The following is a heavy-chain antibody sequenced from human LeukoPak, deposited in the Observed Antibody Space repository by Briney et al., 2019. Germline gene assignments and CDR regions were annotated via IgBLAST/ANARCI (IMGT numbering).Heavy chain of an antibody. J-gene: IGHJ5*02. CDR3: ARDRLGTTGPNWFDP. D-gene: IGHD1-1*01. CDR1: GGTFSSYA. CDR2: IIPIFGTA. V-gene: IGHV1-69*05. Sequence: ASVKVSCKASGGTFSSYAISRVRQAPGQGLEWMGGIIPIFGTANYAQKFQGRVTITTDESTSTAYMELSSLRSEDTAVYYCARDRLGTTGPNWFDPWGQGTLVTVSS.